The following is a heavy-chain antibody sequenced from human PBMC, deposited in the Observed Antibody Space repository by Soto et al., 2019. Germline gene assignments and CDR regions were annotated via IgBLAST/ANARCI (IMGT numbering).Heavy chain of an antibody. CDR3: AKDREPGYYDSSGYYPTPLDY. Sequence: QVQLVESGGGVVQPGRSLRLSCAASGFTFSSYGMHWVRQAPGKGLEWVAVISYDGSNKYYADSVKGRFTISRDNSKNTLYLQMNSLRAKDTAVYYCAKDREPGYYDSSGYYPTPLDYWGQGTLVTVSS. D-gene: IGHD3-22*01. CDR1: GFTFSSYG. V-gene: IGHV3-30*18. CDR2: ISYDGSNK. J-gene: IGHJ4*02.